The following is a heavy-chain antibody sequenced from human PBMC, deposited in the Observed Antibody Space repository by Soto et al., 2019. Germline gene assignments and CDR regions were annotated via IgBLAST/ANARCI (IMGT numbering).Heavy chain of an antibody. D-gene: IGHD3-22*01. J-gene: IGHJ4*02. V-gene: IGHV3-30*02. CDR2: IWYDGSNK. CDR1: GFTFSSYG. CDR3: AQKSDYYDSSGYFDY. Sequence: GGSLRLSCAASGFTFSSYGMHWVRQAPGKGLEWVAVIWYDGSNKYYADSVKGRFTISRDNSKNTLYLQMNSLRAEDTAVYYCAQKSDYYDSSGYFDYWGQGTLVTVSS.